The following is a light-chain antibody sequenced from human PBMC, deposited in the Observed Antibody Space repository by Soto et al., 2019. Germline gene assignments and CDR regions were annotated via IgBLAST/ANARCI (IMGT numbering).Light chain of an antibody. Sequence: EIVLTQSPATLSLSPGERATLSCWASQSVSSYLAWYQHKPGQAPRLLIYDASNRATGIPARFSGSGSGTDFTLTISSLEPEDFAVYHCQQRSNWPWTFGQGTKVEIK. CDR1: QSVSSY. CDR2: DAS. V-gene: IGKV3-11*01. CDR3: QQRSNWPWT. J-gene: IGKJ1*01.